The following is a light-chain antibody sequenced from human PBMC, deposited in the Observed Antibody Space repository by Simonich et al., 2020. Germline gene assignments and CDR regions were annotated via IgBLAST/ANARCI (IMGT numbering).Light chain of an antibody. CDR3: QTWGTGIAV. Sequence: QLVLTQSPSASASLGASVKLTCTLSSGHSSYALAWHQQQPEKGPRYLMKLNSDGSHSKGDGIPDRFSGSSPGAERYLTISSLQSEDEADYYCQTWGTGIAVFGGGTKLTVL. CDR2: LNSDGSH. CDR1: SGHSSYA. J-gene: IGLJ2*01. V-gene: IGLV4-69*01.